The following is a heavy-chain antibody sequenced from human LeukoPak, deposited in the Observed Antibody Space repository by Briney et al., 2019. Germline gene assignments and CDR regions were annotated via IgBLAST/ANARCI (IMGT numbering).Heavy chain of an antibody. CDR2: IYPGDSDT. CDR1: GYSFTSYW. Sequence: KGGESLKISCKGSGYSFTSYWIGWVRQMPVKGLEWMGIIYPGDSDTRYSPSFQGQVTISADKSISTAYLQWSSLKASDTAMYYCARKADYVWGSPQGDYYFDYWGQGTLVTVSS. V-gene: IGHV5-51*01. CDR3: ARKADYVWGSPQGDYYFDY. D-gene: IGHD3-16*01. J-gene: IGHJ4*02.